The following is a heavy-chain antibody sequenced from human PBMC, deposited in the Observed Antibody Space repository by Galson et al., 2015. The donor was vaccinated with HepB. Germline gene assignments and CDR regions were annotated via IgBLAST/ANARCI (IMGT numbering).Heavy chain of an antibody. J-gene: IGHJ6*02. CDR1: GYTFTSYW. Sequence: QSGAEVKKPGESLKISCKGSGYTFTSYWISWVRQMPGKGLEWMGRIDPSDSYTNYSPSFQGHVTISADKSISTAYLQWRSLRAADTALYYCARHQTSPSSPLFYYYGMDVWGQGTTVTVSS. V-gene: IGHV5-10-1*01. CDR2: IDPSDSYT. CDR3: ARHQTSPSSPLFYYYGMDV.